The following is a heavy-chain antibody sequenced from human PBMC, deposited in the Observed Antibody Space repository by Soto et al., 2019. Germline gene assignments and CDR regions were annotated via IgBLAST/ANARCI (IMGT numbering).Heavy chain of an antibody. CDR3: ARGPLPYCISTSCSPYYFDY. D-gene: IGHD2-2*01. CDR1: GGSISSGGYS. J-gene: IGHJ4*02. Sequence: QLQLQESGSGLVKPSQTLSLTCAVSGGSISSGGYSWSWIRQPPGKGLEWIGYIYHSGSTYYNPSLKSRVTISVDRSKNQFSLKLSSVTAADTAVYYCARGPLPYCISTSCSPYYFDYWGQGTLVTVSS. CDR2: IYHSGST. V-gene: IGHV4-30-2*01.